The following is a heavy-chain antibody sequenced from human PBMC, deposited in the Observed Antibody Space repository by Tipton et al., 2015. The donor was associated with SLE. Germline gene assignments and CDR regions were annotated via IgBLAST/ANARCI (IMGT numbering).Heavy chain of an antibody. CDR3: ARHLGVIVAFEV. CDR2: ANRNEGT. Sequence: TLSLTCTVSGASTNTKYWTWIRQSPGKGLEWIGYANRNEGTKIKSSLERRVTISLDTSRSQFSLRLSSVTAADTAVYYCARHLGVIVAFEVWGQGTVLTVSS. J-gene: IGHJ3*01. V-gene: IGHV4-59*13. D-gene: IGHD3-10*01. CDR1: GASTNTKY.